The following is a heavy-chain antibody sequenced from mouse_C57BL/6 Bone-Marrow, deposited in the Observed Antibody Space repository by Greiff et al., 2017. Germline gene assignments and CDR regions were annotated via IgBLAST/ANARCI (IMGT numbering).Heavy chain of an antibody. D-gene: IGHD1-1*01. CDR3: SKQVTTVLATKYFDV. CDR1: GFTFSSYT. V-gene: IGHV5-9*01. CDR2: ISGGGGNI. J-gene: IGHJ1*03. Sequence: EVKLMESGGGLVKPGGSLKLSCAASGFTFSSYTMSWVRQTPEKRLQWVAAISGGGGNIYYPDSVKGRFTISRDNAKNTLYLQMSSRRSEDTALYYCSKQVTTVLATKYFDVWGTGTTVTVSS.